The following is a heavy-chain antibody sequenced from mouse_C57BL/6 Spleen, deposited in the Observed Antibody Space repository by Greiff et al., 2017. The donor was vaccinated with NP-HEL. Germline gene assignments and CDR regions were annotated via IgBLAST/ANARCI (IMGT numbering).Heavy chain of an antibody. V-gene: IGHV5-17*01. CDR2: ISSGSSTI. CDR1: GFTFSDYG. Sequence: EVKVEESGGGLVKPGGSLKLSCAASGFTFSDYGMHWVRQAPEKGLEWVAYISSGSSTIYYADTVKGRFTISRDNAKNTLFLQMTSLRSEDTAMYYCARQRTMITTKDYYAMDYWGQGTSVTVSS. CDR3: ARQRTMITTKDYYAMDY. D-gene: IGHD2-4*01. J-gene: IGHJ4*01.